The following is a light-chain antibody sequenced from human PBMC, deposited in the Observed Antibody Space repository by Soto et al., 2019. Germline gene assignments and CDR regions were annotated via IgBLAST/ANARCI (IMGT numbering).Light chain of an antibody. J-gene: IGKJ1*01. Sequence: EIVLTQSPCTLSLSPGERATLSCRADRSVSDTLLTWFQQKPGQAPRLLIFGTSNRAPGIPDRFSGSGSGTDFTLTISRLEPDDFAVYYCQHYGDSSWTFGQGTKVEIK. CDR2: GTS. CDR1: RSVSDTL. V-gene: IGKV3-20*01. CDR3: QHYGDSSWT.